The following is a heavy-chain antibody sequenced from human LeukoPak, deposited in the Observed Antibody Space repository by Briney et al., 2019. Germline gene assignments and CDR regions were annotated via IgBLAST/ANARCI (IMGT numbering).Heavy chain of an antibody. CDR1: GGSISSGSYY. J-gene: IGHJ4*02. Sequence: SETLSLTCTVSGGSISSGSYYWSWIRQPAGKGLEWIGRIYTSGSTNYNPSLKSRVTISVDTSKNQFSLKLSSVIAADTAVYYCAGYHLAAAGSYFDYWGQGTLVTVSS. CDR2: IYTSGST. D-gene: IGHD6-13*01. V-gene: IGHV4-61*02. CDR3: AGYHLAAAGSYFDY.